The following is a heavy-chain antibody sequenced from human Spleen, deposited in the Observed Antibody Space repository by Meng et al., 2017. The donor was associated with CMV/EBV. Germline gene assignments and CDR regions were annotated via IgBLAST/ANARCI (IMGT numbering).Heavy chain of an antibody. Sequence: GSLRLSCTVSGGSISPYYWSWIRQHPGKGLEWIGYVYYDGSTRYDPSLKSRVGILVDTSNNQFSLILTSVTAADTAVYYCVKEGPTPHWGQGILVTVSS. CDR2: VYYDGST. V-gene: IGHV4-59*01. CDR1: GGSISPYY. CDR3: VKEGPTPH. J-gene: IGHJ4*02.